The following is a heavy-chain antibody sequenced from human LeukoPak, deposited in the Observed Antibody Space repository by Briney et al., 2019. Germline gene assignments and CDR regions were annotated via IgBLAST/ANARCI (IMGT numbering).Heavy chain of an antibody. CDR3: ARLGTTVATPFLY. D-gene: IGHD4-23*01. J-gene: IGHJ1*01. V-gene: IGHV5-51*01. CDR1: GYRFTSYW. CDR2: IYRGDSDT. Sequence: GESLKISCKGSGYRFTSYWIGWVRQTPGKGLEWMGSIYRGDSDTRYSPSFQGQVLISADKSISTVYLQWSSLKASDTAIYYCARLGTTVATPFLYWGQGTLVTVSS.